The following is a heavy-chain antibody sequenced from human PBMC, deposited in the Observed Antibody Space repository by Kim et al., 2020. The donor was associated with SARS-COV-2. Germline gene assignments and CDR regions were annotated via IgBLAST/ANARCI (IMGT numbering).Heavy chain of an antibody. Sequence: GGSLRLSCAASGFTFDDYAMHWVRQAPGKGLEWVSGISWNSGRIGYADSVKGRFTISRDNAKNSLYLQMNSLRAEDTALYYCAKDIAAELYYYYGMDVLGQGTTVTVSS. CDR3: AKDIAAELYYYYGMDV. CDR2: ISWNSGRI. CDR1: GFTFDDYA. J-gene: IGHJ6*02. D-gene: IGHD1-7*01. V-gene: IGHV3-9*01.